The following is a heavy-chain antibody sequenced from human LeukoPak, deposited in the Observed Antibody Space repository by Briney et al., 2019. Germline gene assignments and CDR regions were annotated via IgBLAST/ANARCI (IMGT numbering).Heavy chain of an antibody. CDR1: GGFISSYS. J-gene: IGHJ5*02. Sequence: ASETLYLTCTVSGGFISSYSWNWIRQTPAKGLEWIGYVYNSGSTYCNPSLKSRVTISVDTSKNQFSLKLTSVTAADTAVYYCATRKLTTGAAVSEENWLHPWGQGILVTVSS. V-gene: IGHV4-59*08. D-gene: IGHD4-17*01. CDR3: ATRKLTTGAAVSEENWLHP. CDR2: VYNSGST.